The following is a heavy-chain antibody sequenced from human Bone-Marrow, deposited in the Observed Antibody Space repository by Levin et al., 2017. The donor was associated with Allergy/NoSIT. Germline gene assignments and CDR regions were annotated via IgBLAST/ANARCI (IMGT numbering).Heavy chain of an antibody. CDR3: AGGGIGTGKGDLGAVY. CDR1: AFNFGNYW. J-gene: IGHJ4*02. V-gene: IGHV3-74*01. Sequence: GGSLRLSCVASAFNFGNYWMHWVRQAPGKGLLWVSRVNPDGSSTTYDDSVKGRFTSSRDTATNTVFLQMNSLRVEDTAVYYCAGGGIGTGKGDLGAVYWGQGTLVTVSS. D-gene: IGHD2-21*02. CDR2: VNPDGSST.